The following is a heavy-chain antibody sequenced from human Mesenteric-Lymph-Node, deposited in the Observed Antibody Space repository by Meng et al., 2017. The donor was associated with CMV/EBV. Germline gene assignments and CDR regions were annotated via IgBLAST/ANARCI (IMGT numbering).Heavy chain of an antibody. V-gene: IGHV4-39*01. J-gene: IGHJ6*02. CDR2: IYYSGST. CDR3: SRRSYYYYGLDV. Sequence: SETLSLTCTVSGGSISSSSYYWGWIRQPPGKGLEWIGSIYYSGSTYYNPSLKSRVTISVDTSKNQFSLKLSSVTAADTAVYYCSRRSYYYYGLDVWGQGTTVTVSS. D-gene: IGHD3-10*01. CDR1: GGSISSSSYY.